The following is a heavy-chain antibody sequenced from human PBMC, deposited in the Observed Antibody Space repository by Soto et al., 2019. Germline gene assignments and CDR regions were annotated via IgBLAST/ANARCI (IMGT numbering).Heavy chain of an antibody. CDR2: IYYSGST. J-gene: IGHJ4*02. CDR3: ARGGYYDSSGYYYAAHLDY. V-gene: IGHV4-31*03. CDR1: GGSISSGGYY. Sequence: QVQLQESGPGLVKPSQTLSLTCTVSGGSISSGGYYWSWIRQHPGKGLEWIGYIYYSGSTYYNPSLKSRVTISVDTSKNQFSLKLSSVTAADTAVYYCARGGYYDSSGYYYAAHLDYWGQGTLVTVSS. D-gene: IGHD3-22*01.